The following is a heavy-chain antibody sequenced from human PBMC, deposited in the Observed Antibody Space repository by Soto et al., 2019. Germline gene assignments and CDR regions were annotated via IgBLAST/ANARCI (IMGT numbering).Heavy chain of an antibody. CDR3: AREGNYDFWSGYSRGYYFDY. CDR2: IWYDGSNK. J-gene: IGHJ4*02. D-gene: IGHD3-3*01. V-gene: IGHV3-33*01. CDR1: GFTFSSYG. Sequence: GGSLRLSCAASGFTFSSYGMHWVRQAPGKGLEWVAVIWYDGSNKYYADSVKGRFTISRDNSKNTLYLQMNSLRAEDTAVYYCAREGNYDFWSGYSRGYYFDYWGQGTLVTVSS.